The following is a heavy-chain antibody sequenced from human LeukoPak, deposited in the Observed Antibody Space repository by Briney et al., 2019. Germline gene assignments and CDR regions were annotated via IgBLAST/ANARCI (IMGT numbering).Heavy chain of an antibody. CDR2: IYYSGST. CDR3: AREGGYCSSTSCWNWFDP. CDR1: DGSISSSSYY. Sequence: SETLSLTCTVSDGSISSSSYYWGWIRQPPGKGLEWIGSIYYSGSTYYNPSLKSRVTISVDTSKNQFSLKLSSVTAADTAVYYCAREGGYCSSTSCWNWFDPWGQGTLVTVSS. D-gene: IGHD2-2*01. J-gene: IGHJ5*02. V-gene: IGHV4-39*02.